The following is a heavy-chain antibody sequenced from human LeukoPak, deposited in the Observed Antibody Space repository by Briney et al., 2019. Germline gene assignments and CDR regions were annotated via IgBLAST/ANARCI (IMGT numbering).Heavy chain of an antibody. CDR1: GGSISSGGYY. Sequence: PSETLSLTCTVSGGSISSGGYYWSWIRQPPGKGLVWIGYIYHSGSTYYNPSLKSRVTISVDRSKNQFSLKLSSVTAADTAVYYCARGLPVIFGVNWFDPWGQGTLVTVSS. CDR2: IYHSGST. V-gene: IGHV4-30-2*01. D-gene: IGHD3-3*01. CDR3: ARGLPVIFGVNWFDP. J-gene: IGHJ5*02.